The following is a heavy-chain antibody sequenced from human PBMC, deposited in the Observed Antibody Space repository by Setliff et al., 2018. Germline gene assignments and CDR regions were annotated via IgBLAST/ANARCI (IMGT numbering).Heavy chain of an antibody. CDR3: ARHGLQFLEWLSAFDY. CDR2: IYHSGST. V-gene: IGHV4-39*01. CDR1: GGSISSSSYY. D-gene: IGHD3-3*01. Sequence: SETLSLTCTVSGGSISSSSYYWGWICRPPGKGLEWIGSIYHSGSTYYNPSLKSRVTISVDTSKNQFSLKLTSVTAADTAVYYCARHGLQFLEWLSAFDYWGQGTLVTVSS. J-gene: IGHJ4*02.